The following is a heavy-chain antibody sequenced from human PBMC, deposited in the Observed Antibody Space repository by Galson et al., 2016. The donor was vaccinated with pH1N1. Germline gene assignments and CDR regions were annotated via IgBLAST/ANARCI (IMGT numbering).Heavy chain of an antibody. D-gene: IGHD4-11*01. CDR1: GLTFSSYA. Sequence: SLRLSCAASGLTFSSYAMSWVRQAPGKGLEWVSTISGSGFTTFFADSVKGRFTISRDNSKNTFHLQLNSLRAEDTAIYYCAKGGHYSSFDYWGQGALVTVPS. CDR2: ISGSGFTT. V-gene: IGHV3-23*01. J-gene: IGHJ4*02. CDR3: AKGGHYSSFDY.